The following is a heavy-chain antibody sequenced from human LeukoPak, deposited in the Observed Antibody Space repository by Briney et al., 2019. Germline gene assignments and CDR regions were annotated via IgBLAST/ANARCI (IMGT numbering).Heavy chain of an antibody. CDR3: ARSNWYFDL. Sequence: GSLRLSCAVSGLTVSTNYMSWVRQAPGRGLEWVSVLYSGGNTYYADSVKGRFTISRDSSKNTLYLQMNSLRVEDTAVYYCARSNWYFDLWGRGALVTVSS. CDR2: LYSGGNT. CDR1: GLTVSTNY. V-gene: IGHV3-66*01. J-gene: IGHJ2*01.